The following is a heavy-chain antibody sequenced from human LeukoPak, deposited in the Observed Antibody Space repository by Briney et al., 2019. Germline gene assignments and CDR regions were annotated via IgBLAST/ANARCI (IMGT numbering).Heavy chain of an antibody. V-gene: IGHV4-4*07. J-gene: IGHJ4*02. Sequence: SETLSLTCNVSGGSISSYYWSWIRQPAGKGLEWIGRIYTSGSTNYNPSLKSRVTMSVDTSKNQFSLKLSSVTAADTAVYYCARDLDYYDSSGYYPMPFDYWGQGTLVTVSS. CDR2: IYTSGST. D-gene: IGHD3-22*01. CDR1: GGSISSYY. CDR3: ARDLDYYDSSGYYPMPFDY.